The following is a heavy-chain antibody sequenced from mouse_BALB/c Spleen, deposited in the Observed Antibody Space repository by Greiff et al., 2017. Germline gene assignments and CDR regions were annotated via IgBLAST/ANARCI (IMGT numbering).Heavy chain of an antibody. CDR2: IYPGSGNT. CDR3: ARGDYGRESGYFDV. J-gene: IGHJ1*01. Sequence: VQLQQSGAELARPGASVKLSCKASGYTFTDYYINWVKQRPGQGLEWIGEIYPGSGNTYYNEKFKGKATLTADKSSSTAYMQLSSLTSEDSAVYFGARGDYGRESGYFDVWGAGTTVTVSS. D-gene: IGHD2-4*01. V-gene: IGHV1-77*01. CDR1: GYTFTDYY.